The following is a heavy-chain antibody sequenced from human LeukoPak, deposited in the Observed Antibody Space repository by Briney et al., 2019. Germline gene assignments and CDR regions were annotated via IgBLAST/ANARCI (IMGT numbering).Heavy chain of an antibody. CDR2: INPNSGGT. V-gene: IGHV1-2*02. J-gene: IGHJ3*02. CDR1: GYTFTGYY. Sequence: ASVKVSCKASGYTFTGYYMHWVRQAPGQGLEWMGWINPNSGGTNYAQKLQGRVTMTTDTSTSTAYMELRSLRSDDTAVYYCARSAAAGFDAFDIWGQGTMVTVSS. CDR3: ARSAAAGFDAFDI. D-gene: IGHD6-13*01.